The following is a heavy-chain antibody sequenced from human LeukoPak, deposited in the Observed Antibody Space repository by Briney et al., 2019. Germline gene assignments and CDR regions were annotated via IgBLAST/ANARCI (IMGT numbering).Heavy chain of an antibody. Sequence: PGGSLSLSCAASGFTFSSYSMNWVRKAPGKGLEWISGISGSGASTYYADSVKGRFTISRDDSRNTLYLQMNSLRGDDTAVYYCAKDVGKWESLHFFDYWGQGTLVTVSS. J-gene: IGHJ4*02. V-gene: IGHV3-23*01. CDR3: AKDVGKWESLHFFDY. D-gene: IGHD1-26*01. CDR1: GFTFSSYS. CDR2: ISGSGAST.